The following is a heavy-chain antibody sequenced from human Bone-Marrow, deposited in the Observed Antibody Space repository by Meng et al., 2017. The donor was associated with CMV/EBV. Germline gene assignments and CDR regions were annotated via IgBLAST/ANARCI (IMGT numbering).Heavy chain of an antibody. V-gene: IGHV3-21*01. CDR1: GFTFSSYS. J-gene: IGHJ4*02. CDR2: ISSSSSYI. CDR3: ARDHLATTPDI. D-gene: IGHD5-24*01. Sequence: GESLKISCAASGFTFSSYSMNWVRQAPGKGLEWVSSISSSSSYIYYADSVKGRFTISRDNAKNSLYLQMNSLRAEDTAVYYCARDHLATTPDIWGQGTLVTVSS.